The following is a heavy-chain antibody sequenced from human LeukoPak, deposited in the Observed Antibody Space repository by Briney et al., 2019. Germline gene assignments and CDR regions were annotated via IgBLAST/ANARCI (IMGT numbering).Heavy chain of an antibody. Sequence: PGGSLRLSCAASGFTFRSYAMSLGRPGPGKGLWWVLAISGSGTSTYYADSVKGRFTISRDNSKNTLYLQMNSLRAEDTAVYYCEGTYYYDSSDDYWGQGTLVTVSS. D-gene: IGHD3-22*01. CDR1: GFTFRSYA. CDR2: ISGSGTST. CDR3: EGTYYYDSSDDY. V-gene: IGHV3-23*01. J-gene: IGHJ4*02.